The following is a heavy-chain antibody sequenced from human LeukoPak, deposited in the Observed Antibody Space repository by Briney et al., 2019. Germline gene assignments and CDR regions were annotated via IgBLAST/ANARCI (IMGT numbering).Heavy chain of an antibody. CDR2: ISGGGGST. CDR3: AKPVLGAFDI. V-gene: IGHV3-23*01. J-gene: IGHJ3*02. Sequence: GGSLRLSCAASGFTFSTYAMSWVRQAPGKGLEWVSAISGGGGSTYYADYADSVKGRFTISRDNSKNTLYLQMNSLRAEDTAVYYCAKPVLGAFDIWGQGTMVTVSS. CDR1: GFTFSTYA.